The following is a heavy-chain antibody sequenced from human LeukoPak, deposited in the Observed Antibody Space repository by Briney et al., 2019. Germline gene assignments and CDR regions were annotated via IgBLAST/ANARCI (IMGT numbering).Heavy chain of an antibody. J-gene: IGHJ3*02. V-gene: IGHV5-51*01. CDR2: INPGDSDT. Sequence: GESLKMSCKGSGYSFTIYWIGWVRQMPGKGLEYMGIINPGDSDTRYSPSFQGQVTISVDKSISTAYLQWSSLKASDTAMYYCASPRVGATAFDIWGQGTLVTVSS. CDR3: ASPRVGATAFDI. CDR1: GYSFTIYW. D-gene: IGHD1-26*01.